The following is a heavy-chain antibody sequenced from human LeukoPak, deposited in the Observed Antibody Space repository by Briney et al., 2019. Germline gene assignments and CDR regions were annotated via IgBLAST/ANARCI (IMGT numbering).Heavy chain of an antibody. V-gene: IGHV3-23*01. CDR3: AKDMWGGDIVVVPAANFDY. D-gene: IGHD2-2*01. Sequence: PGGSLRLSCAASGFTVSSNYMSWVRQARGKGLEWVSAISGSGGSTYYADSVKGRFTISRDNSKNTLYLQMNSLRAEDTAVYYCAKDMWGGDIVVVPAANFDYWGQGTLVTVSS. J-gene: IGHJ4*02. CDR2: ISGSGGST. CDR1: GFTVSSNY.